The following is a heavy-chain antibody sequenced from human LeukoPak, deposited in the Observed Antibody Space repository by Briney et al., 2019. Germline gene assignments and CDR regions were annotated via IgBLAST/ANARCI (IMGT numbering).Heavy chain of an antibody. CDR1: GYTFTAYY. CDR3: GRDLVSRQEVDQP. V-gene: IGHV1-2*02. Sequence: GESLKISCKASGYTFTAYYIHWVRQAPGQGLEWIGWVNPNTGGTYYAQKFQDRVTMTRDASISTAYMELNRLRSDDTAVYYCGRDLVSRQEVDQPWGQGTLVTVSS. CDR2: VNPNTGGT. J-gene: IGHJ5*02. D-gene: IGHD1-26*01.